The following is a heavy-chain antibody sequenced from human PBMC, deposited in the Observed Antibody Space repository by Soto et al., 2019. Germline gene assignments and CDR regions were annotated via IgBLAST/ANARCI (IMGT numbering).Heavy chain of an antibody. D-gene: IGHD3-10*01. J-gene: IGHJ3*01. CDR2: ISYDGSNA. CDR3: ARDGGGFGELLLNSYDAFDL. V-gene: IGHV3-30*04. CDR1: GFSFSTYA. Sequence: PGGSLRLSCTAPGFSFSTYAMYWVRQAPGKXLEWVAIISYDGSNAQYADSVKGRFTVARDNSKNTLYLQMHSLTAEDTAVYYCARDGGGFGELLLNSYDAFDLWGQGKLVTVSS.